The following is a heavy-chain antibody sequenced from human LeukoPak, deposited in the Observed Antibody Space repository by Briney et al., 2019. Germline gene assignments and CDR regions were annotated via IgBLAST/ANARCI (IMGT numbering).Heavy chain of an antibody. J-gene: IGHJ4*02. CDR2: INAASDAS. V-gene: IGHV3-48*01. Sequence: GGALRLSCAASGFTFSTYSMNWVRQAPGKGLEWLSYINAASDASFYADSVKGRFTISRDNSKNTLYLQMNGLRAEDTAVYYCASLIAAAGTEEVGWGQGTLVTVSS. D-gene: IGHD6-13*01. CDR1: GFTFSTYS. CDR3: ASLIAAAGTEEVG.